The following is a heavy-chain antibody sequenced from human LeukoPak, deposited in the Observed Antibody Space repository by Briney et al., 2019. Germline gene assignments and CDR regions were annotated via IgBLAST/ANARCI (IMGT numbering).Heavy chain of an antibody. CDR3: ARHGTTGTNLNWFDP. D-gene: IGHD1-1*01. J-gene: IGHJ5*02. Sequence: SETLSLTCTVSGGSISSYYWSWIRQPPGKGLEWIGYIYYSGSTNYNPSLKSRVSISIDTSKSQFSLKVGSVIAAATAVYYVARHGTTGTNLNWFDPWGQGTLVTVSS. CDR2: IYYSGST. CDR1: GGSISSYY. V-gene: IGHV4-59*01.